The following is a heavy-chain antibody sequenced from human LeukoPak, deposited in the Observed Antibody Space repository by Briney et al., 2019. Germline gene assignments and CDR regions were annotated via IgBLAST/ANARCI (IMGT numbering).Heavy chain of an antibody. Sequence: PGGSLRLSCAASGFTFSSYGMHWVRQAPGKGLEWVAVIWYDGSNKYYADSVKGRFTIPRDNSKNTLYLQMNSLRAEDTAVYYCARGSYGDSSYDAFDIWGQGTMVTVSS. CDR3: ARGSYGDSSYDAFDI. D-gene: IGHD4-17*01. V-gene: IGHV3-33*01. J-gene: IGHJ3*02. CDR2: IWYDGSNK. CDR1: GFTFSSYG.